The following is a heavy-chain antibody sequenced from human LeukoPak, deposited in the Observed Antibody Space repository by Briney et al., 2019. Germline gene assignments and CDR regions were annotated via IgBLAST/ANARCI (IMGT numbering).Heavy chain of an antibody. CDR1: GYTFTSYD. CDR2: MNPNSGNT. CDR3: ARVGPYCSGGSCYSSLRVRWFDP. Sequence: ASVKVSCKASGYTFTSYDINWVRQATGQGLEWMGWMNPNSGNTGYAQKFQGRVTMTRNTSISTAYMELSSLRSEDTAVYYCARVGPYCSGGSCYSSLRVRWFDPWGQGTLVTVSS. D-gene: IGHD2-15*01. V-gene: IGHV1-8*01. J-gene: IGHJ5*02.